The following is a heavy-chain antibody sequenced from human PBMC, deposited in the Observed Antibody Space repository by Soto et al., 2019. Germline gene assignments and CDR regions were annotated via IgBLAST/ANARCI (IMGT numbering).Heavy chain of an antibody. J-gene: IGHJ4*02. CDR2: IDPSDSYT. Sequence: GESLKISCKGSGYSFTSYWISWVRQMPGKGLEWMGRIDPSDSYTNYSPSFQGHVTISADKSISTAYLQWSSLKASDTAMYYCAKTGYSSSWYIRVFDYWGQGTLVTVSS. CDR3: AKTGYSSSWYIRVFDY. D-gene: IGHD6-13*01. V-gene: IGHV5-10-1*01. CDR1: GYSFTSYW.